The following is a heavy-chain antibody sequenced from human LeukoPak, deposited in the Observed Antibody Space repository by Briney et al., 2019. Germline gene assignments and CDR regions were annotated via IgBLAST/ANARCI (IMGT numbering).Heavy chain of an antibody. V-gene: IGHV3-23*01. D-gene: IGHD6-13*01. CDR1: GFTFSSYA. Sequence: PGGSLRLSCEASGFTFSSYAMSWVRQAPGKGLEWVSAVSGSGGSTYYADSVKGRFTISRDNSKNTLYLQMNSLRAEDTAVYYCACIAAAERYFDYWGQGTLVTVSS. CDR2: VSGSGGST. J-gene: IGHJ4*02. CDR3: ACIAAAERYFDY.